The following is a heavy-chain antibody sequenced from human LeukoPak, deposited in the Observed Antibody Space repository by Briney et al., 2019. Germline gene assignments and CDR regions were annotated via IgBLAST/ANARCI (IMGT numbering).Heavy chain of an antibody. CDR1: GFTFDDYG. J-gene: IGHJ4*02. CDR3: ARGTQWELLSPFDY. D-gene: IGHD1-26*01. V-gene: IGHV3-20*01. Sequence: PGASLRLSCAASGFTFDDYGMSWVRQAPGKGLEWVSGINWNGGSTGYADSVKGRFTISRDNAKNSLYLQMNSLRAEDTALYHCARGTQWELLSPFDYWGQGTLVTVSS. CDR2: INWNGGST.